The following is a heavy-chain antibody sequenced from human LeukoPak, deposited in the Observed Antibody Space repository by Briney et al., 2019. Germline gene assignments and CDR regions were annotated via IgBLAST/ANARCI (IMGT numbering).Heavy chain of an antibody. D-gene: IGHD5-12*01. J-gene: IGHJ5*02. CDR1: GGSISSGDYY. CDR3: ARLAARWGSATMRGIGWFDP. V-gene: IGHV4-30-4*01. CDR2: IYYSGST. Sequence: PSETLSLTCTVSGGSISSGDYYWSWIRQPPGKGLEWIGYIYYSGSTYYNPSLKSRVTISVDTSKNQFSLKLSSVTAADTAVYYCARLAARWGSATMRGIGWFDPWGQGTLVTVSS.